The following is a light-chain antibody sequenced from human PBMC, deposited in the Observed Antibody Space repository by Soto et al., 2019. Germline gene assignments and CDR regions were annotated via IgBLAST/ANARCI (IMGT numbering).Light chain of an antibody. Sequence: EIVLTQSPATLSLSPGERATLSCRASQSVKTFLVWYQQIPGQAPRLLIYGASSRATGIPDRFSGSVSGTDFTLTINRLEPEDFAVYFCQQYGGSPLTFGGGTKVDIK. CDR1: QSVKTF. J-gene: IGKJ4*01. CDR2: GAS. CDR3: QQYGGSPLT. V-gene: IGKV3-20*01.